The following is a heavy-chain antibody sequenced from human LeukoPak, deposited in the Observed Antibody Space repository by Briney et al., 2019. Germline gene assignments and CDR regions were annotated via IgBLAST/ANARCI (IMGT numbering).Heavy chain of an antibody. D-gene: IGHD1-26*01. CDR3: ARASTSFLWLPEWELGGELDY. CDR1: GYTFTGYY. V-gene: IGHV1-2*04. Sequence: GASVKVSCKASGYTFTGYYMHWVRQAPGQGLEWMGWINPNSGGTNYAQKFQGWVTMTRDTSISTAYMELSSLRSEDTAVYYCARASTSFLWLPEWELGGELDYWGQGTLVTVSS. J-gene: IGHJ4*02. CDR2: INPNSGGT.